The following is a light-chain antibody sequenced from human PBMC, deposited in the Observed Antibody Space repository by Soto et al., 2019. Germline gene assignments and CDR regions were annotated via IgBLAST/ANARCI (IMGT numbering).Light chain of an antibody. Sequence: VLTQSPGTLSLSPGERATLSCRASQSVSSTYFAWYQQKPGQAPRLLIYGTSSRAAGIPARFSGSGSGTDFTLTINRLEPEDFAVYYCQQYDTWLVWTFGQGTKVEI. J-gene: IGKJ1*01. CDR3: QQYDTWLVWT. CDR1: QSVSSTY. V-gene: IGKV3-20*01. CDR2: GTS.